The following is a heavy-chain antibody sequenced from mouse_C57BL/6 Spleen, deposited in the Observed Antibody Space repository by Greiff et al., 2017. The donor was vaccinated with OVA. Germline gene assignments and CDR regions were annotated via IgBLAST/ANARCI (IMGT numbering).Heavy chain of an antibody. Sequence: EVKLVESGGDLVKPGGSLKLSCAASGFTFSSYGMSWVRQTPDKRLEWVATISSGGSYTYYPDSVKGRFTISRDNAKNTLYLQMSSLKSEDTAMYYCARRKLVFDYWGQSTTLTVSS. V-gene: IGHV5-6*02. CDR2: ISSGGSYT. J-gene: IGHJ2*01. D-gene: IGHD4-1*01. CDR3: ARRKLVFDY. CDR1: GFTFSSYG.